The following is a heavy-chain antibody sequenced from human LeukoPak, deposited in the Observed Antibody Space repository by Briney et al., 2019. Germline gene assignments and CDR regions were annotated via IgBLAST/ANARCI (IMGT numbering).Heavy chain of an antibody. D-gene: IGHD5-12*01. CDR2: IWYDGSNK. Sequence: GGSLRLSCAASGFTFSSYGMHWVRQAPGEGLEWVAVIWYDGSNKYYADSVKGRFTISRDNSKNTLYLQMNSLRAEDTAVYYCARDDRGCLDYWGQGTLVTVSS. CDR3: ARDDRGCLDY. CDR1: GFTFSSYG. V-gene: IGHV3-33*01. J-gene: IGHJ4*02.